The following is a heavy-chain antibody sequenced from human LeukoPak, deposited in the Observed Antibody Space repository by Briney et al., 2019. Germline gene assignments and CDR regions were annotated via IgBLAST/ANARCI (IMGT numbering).Heavy chain of an antibody. V-gene: IGHV3-30*02. CDR1: GFTFSSHG. CDR2: IRYEGKDK. CDR3: AKDHSYGNFDY. D-gene: IGHD5-18*01. J-gene: IGHJ4*02. Sequence: PGGSLRLSCAASGFTFSSHGMHWVRQAPGNGLEWVAFIRYEGKDKWYADSVKGRFTISRDNSKNTLYLQMNSLRAEDTAVYYCAKDHSYGNFDYWGQGTLVTGSS.